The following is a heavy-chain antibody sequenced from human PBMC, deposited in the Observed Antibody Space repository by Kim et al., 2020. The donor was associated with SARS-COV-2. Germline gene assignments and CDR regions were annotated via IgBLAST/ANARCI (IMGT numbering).Heavy chain of an antibody. CDR2: ISGSGDNT. J-gene: IGHJ4*02. Sequence: GGSLRLSCAASGFAFSKYAMNWVRQAPGRGLVWVSSISGSGDNTLYADSVKGRFTISRDNSNNTLYLQTNSLRADDTAMYYCAREPGSSSCSCFDYWGQGILVTVSS. CDR1: GFAFSKYA. D-gene: IGHD2-15*01. CDR3: AREPGSSSCSCFDY. V-gene: IGHV3-23*01.